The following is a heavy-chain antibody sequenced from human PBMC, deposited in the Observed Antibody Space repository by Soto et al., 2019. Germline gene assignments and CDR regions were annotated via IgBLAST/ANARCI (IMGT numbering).Heavy chain of an antibody. D-gene: IGHD3-22*01. CDR1: GGSISSSSYY. CDR2: IYYSGST. CDR3: AIVPFYDSSGRSYYFDY. Sequence: SETLSLTCTVSGGSISSSSYYWGWIRQPPGKGLEWIGRIYYSGSTYHNPSLKSRVTISVDTSKNQFSLKLSSVTAADTAVYYCAIVPFYDSSGRSYYFDYWGQGTLVTVSS. V-gene: IGHV4-39*01. J-gene: IGHJ4*02.